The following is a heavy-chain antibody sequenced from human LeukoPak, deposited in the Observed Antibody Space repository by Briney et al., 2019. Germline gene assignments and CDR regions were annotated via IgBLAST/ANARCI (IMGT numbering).Heavy chain of an antibody. CDR3: AKDHRCYDSSGYPVSAFDI. V-gene: IGHV3-23*01. D-gene: IGHD3-22*01. J-gene: IGHJ3*02. CDR1: GFTFSSYA. Sequence: GGSLRLSCAASGFTFSSYAMSWVRQAPGKGLEWVSAISGSGGSTYYADSVKGRFTISRDNSKNTLYLQMNSLRAEDTAVYYCAKDHRCYDSSGYPVSAFDIWGQGTMVAVSS. CDR2: ISGSGGST.